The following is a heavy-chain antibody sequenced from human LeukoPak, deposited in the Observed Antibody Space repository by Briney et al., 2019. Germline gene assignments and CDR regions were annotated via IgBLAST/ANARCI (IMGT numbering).Heavy chain of an antibody. Sequence: ASVKVSCKASGYTFTNYDINWVRQATGQGLEWMGWMNPNSGNTGYVKKFQGRVTMTRDTSMGTAYMELSSLTSEDTAMYYCARDRVGVGGNGWENWGQGTLVTASS. J-gene: IGHJ4*02. V-gene: IGHV1-8*01. D-gene: IGHD6-19*01. CDR3: ARDRVGVGGNGWEN. CDR2: MNPNSGNT. CDR1: GYTFTNYD.